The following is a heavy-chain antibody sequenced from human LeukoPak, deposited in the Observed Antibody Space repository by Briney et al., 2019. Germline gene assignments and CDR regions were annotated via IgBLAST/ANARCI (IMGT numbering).Heavy chain of an antibody. CDR2: MYYGGST. CDR1: GGSISSSSYY. V-gene: IGHV4-39*07. J-gene: IGHJ4*02. D-gene: IGHD3-22*01. Sequence: SETLSLTCTVSGGSISSSSYYWGWIRQPPGKGLEWIGSMYYGGSTYYNPCLKSRVTISVDTSKNQFSLRLSSVTAADTAVYYCARTTLARHFDSSGYFRYYFDYWGQGTLVTVSS. CDR3: ARTTLARHFDSSGYFRYYFDY.